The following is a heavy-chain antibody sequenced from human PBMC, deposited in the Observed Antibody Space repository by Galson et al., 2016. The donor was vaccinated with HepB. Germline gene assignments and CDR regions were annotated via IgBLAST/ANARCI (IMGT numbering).Heavy chain of an antibody. CDR2: IIPVLGTS. CDR3: ARPSYYILSGFYAPNYYYMDV. Sequence: SVKVSCKASGDTFSSIGISWVRQAPGHGLEWMGGIIPVLGTSDYAQMFQDRVTITANESTSTIYMELSSLTSEDTAVYYCARPSYYILSGFYAPNYYYMDVCGNGTAFTDSS. J-gene: IGHJ6*03. D-gene: IGHD3-10*01. CDR1: GDTFSSIG. V-gene: IGHV1-69*13.